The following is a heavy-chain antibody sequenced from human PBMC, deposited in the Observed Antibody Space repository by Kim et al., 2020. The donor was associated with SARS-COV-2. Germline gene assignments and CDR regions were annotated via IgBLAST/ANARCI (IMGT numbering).Heavy chain of an antibody. J-gene: IGHJ6*03. V-gene: IGHV7-4-1*02. CDR1: GYTFTSYA. CDR2: INTNTGNP. CDR3: ARTNDDSFYYMDV. Sequence: ASVKVSCKASGYTFTSYAMNWVRQAPGQGLEWMGWINTNTGNPTYAQGFTGRFVFPLDTSVSTAYLQISSLKAEDTAVYYCARTNDDSFYYMDVWGKGTTVPVSS.